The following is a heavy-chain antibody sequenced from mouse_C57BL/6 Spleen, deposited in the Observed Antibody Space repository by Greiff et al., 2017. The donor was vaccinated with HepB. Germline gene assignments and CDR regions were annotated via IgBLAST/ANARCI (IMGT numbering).Heavy chain of an antibody. CDR2: INPNNGGT. V-gene: IGHV1-22*01. J-gene: IGHJ1*03. CDR1: GYTFTDYN. D-gene: IGHD4-1*01. Sequence: VQLQQSGPELVKPGASVKISCKASGYTFTDYNMHWVKQSHGKSLEWIGYINPNNGGTSYNQKFKGKATLTVNKSSSTAYMELRSLTSEDSAVYYCARKTGTGYFDVWGTGTTVTVSS. CDR3: ARKTGTGYFDV.